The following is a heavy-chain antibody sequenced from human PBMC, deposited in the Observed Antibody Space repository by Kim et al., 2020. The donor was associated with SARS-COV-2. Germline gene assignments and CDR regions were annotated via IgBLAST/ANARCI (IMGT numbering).Heavy chain of an antibody. D-gene: IGHD3-10*01. CDR1: GFTFSDYY. Sequence: GGSLRLSCAASGFTFSDYYMSWIRQAPGKGLEWVSYISSSGSTIYYADSVKGRFTISRDNAKNSLYLQMNSLRAEDTAVYYCARALVRGVIITYYYGMDVWGQGTTVTVSS. V-gene: IGHV3-11*01. CDR2: ISSSGSTI. J-gene: IGHJ6*02. CDR3: ARALVRGVIITYYYGMDV.